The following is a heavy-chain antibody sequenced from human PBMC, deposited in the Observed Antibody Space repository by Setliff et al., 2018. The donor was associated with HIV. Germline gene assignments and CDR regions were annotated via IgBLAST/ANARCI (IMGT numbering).Heavy chain of an antibody. V-gene: IGHV5-51*01. D-gene: IGHD5-12*01. J-gene: IGHJ4*02. Sequence: GESLKISCRASGYSFATYHINWVRLLPGKGLEWMGTVNPGDSSTRYNPSLQGQVIISADTSVRTTYLQWSTLKASDTAIYYCATRLLGYSGLNYWGPGTSVTVSS. CDR1: GYSFATYH. CDR2: VNPGDSST. CDR3: ATRLLGYSGLNY.